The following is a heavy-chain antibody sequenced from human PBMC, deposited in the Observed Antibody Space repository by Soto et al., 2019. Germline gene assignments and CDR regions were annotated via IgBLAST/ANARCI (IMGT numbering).Heavy chain of an antibody. D-gene: IGHD6-19*01. CDR2: ISAFNGNT. CDR1: GYSLTNYG. Sequence: QDQLLQSGAEVKKPGASVTVSCKASGYSLTNYGITWVRQAPGQGLEWMGWISAFNGNTHYAQKLQGRVTMTTDASTSTAYMQLRSLRSDDTAVYYCARDRGVAPPVAGNTHYYYYMDVWGKGTTVTVSS. J-gene: IGHJ6*03. V-gene: IGHV1-18*01. CDR3: ARDRGVAPPVAGNTHYYYYMDV.